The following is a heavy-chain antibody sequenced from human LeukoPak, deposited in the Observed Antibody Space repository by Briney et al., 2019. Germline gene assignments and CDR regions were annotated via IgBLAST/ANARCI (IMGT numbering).Heavy chain of an antibody. CDR1: GLILSNHG. CDR2: IRYDGSNR. Sequence: GGSLRLSCATSGLILSNHGMHWVRQAPGRGLEWVAFIRYDGSNRNYEDSVKGRFTISRDNSKNTLYLQMDSLRDEDTAVYFCARGGRDGYNAFDYWGQGTLVTVSS. J-gene: IGHJ4*02. D-gene: IGHD5-24*01. CDR3: ARGGRDGYNAFDY. V-gene: IGHV3-30*02.